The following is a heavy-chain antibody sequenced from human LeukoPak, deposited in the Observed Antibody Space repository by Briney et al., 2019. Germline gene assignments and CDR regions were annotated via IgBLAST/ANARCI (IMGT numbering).Heavy chain of an antibody. CDR3: ARVGYDFWSGYSYAFDI. Sequence: SETLSLTCAVYGGSFSGYYWSWIRQPPGKGLEWIGEINHSGSTNYNPSLKSRVTIPVDTSKNQFSLKLSSVTAADTAVYYCARVGYDFWSGYSYAFDIWGQGTMVTVSS. CDR2: INHSGST. J-gene: IGHJ3*02. CDR1: GGSFSGYY. V-gene: IGHV4-34*01. D-gene: IGHD3-3*01.